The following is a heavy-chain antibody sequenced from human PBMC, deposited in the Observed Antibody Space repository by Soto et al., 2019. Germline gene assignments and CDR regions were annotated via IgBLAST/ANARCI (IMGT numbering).Heavy chain of an antibody. CDR2: ISYDGSNK. D-gene: IGHD2-15*01. CDR3: ARGSGGYCSGCFCCPGGYYYYMDV. CDR1: GFTFSSYA. Sequence: GGSLRLSCAASGFTFSSYAMHWVRQAPGKGLEWVAVISYDGSNKYYADSVKGRFTISRDNSKNTLYLQMNSLRSEDTAVYYCARGSGGYCSGCFCCPGGYYYYMDVWGKGTTVTVSS. J-gene: IGHJ6*03. V-gene: IGHV3-30-3*01.